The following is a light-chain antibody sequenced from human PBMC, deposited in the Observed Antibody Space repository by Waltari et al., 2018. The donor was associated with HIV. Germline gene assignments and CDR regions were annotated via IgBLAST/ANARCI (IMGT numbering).Light chain of an antibody. CDR3: AAWDDNRRGV. Sequence: QSVLTQPPSASGTPGQRVTISCSGDSSISGRNFVNWYQQLPGTAPKLLIYRSYQRPSGVPYRFSGSKSGSSASLAISGLRSEDEAVYYCAAWDDNRRGVFGGGTKLTVL. CDR2: RSY. CDR1: SSISGRNF. V-gene: IGLV1-47*01. J-gene: IGLJ2*01.